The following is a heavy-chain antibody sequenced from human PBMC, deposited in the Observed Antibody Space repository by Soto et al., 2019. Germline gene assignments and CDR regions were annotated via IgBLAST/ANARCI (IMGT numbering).Heavy chain of an antibody. D-gene: IGHD3-3*01. J-gene: IGHJ6*02. CDR3: ARDAPYYSLWSGYYPSRNGMDV. Sequence: QVQVVESGGGVVQPGRSLRLSCAASGFTFSSFGMHWVRQAPGKGLEWVSLIWYDGSKKSYGDSVKGRFTISRDNSRNTVYLQMNSLRADDTAVYYSARDAPYYSLWSGYYPSRNGMDVWGQGTTVTVSS. CDR2: IWYDGSKK. CDR1: GFTFSSFG. V-gene: IGHV3-33*01.